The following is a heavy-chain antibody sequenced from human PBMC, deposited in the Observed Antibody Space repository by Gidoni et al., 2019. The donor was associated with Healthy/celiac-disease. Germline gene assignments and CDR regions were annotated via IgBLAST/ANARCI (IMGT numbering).Heavy chain of an antibody. V-gene: IGHV4-61*01. CDR2: IYYSGST. CDR3: ARDETLMADGGNSEGAFDI. D-gene: IGHD2-21*02. CDR1: GGSVSSGSYY. Sequence: QVQLQESGPGLVKPSETLSLTCTVSGGSVSSGSYYWSWIRQPPGKGLEWIGYIYYSGSTNYNPSLKSRVTISVDTSKNQFSLKLSSVTAADTAVYYCARDETLMADGGNSEGAFDIWGQGTMVTVSS. J-gene: IGHJ3*02.